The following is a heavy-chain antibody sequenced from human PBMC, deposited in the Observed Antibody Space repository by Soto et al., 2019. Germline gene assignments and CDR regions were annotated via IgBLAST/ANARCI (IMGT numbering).Heavy chain of an antibody. CDR1: GFTFSNNV. V-gene: IGHV3-23*01. J-gene: IGHJ3*02. D-gene: IGHD6-13*01. CDR2: INDNGGDT. CDR3: ARDEPGIEAWGAIYI. Sequence: GGSLRLSCAASGFTFSNNVMSWVRQAPGKGLEWVSGINDNGGDTYYADSVKGRCTISRDNSKNTLYLQMDSVRAEDTAVYYCARDEPGIEAWGAIYIWGQGTTVTVSS.